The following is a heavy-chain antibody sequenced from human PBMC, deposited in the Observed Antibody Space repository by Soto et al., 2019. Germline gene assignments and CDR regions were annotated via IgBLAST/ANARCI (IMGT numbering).Heavy chain of an antibody. CDR3: VRTSLVVAAATREDY. D-gene: IGHD2-15*01. CDR2: INSDGSST. Sequence: EVQLVESGGGLVQPVGSLRLSCAASGFTFSSYWMHWVRQAPGKGLVWVSRINSDGSSTSYADSVKGRFTISRDNAENTPYLQMNMLRGEDTAVYYGVRTSLVVAAATREDYWGQGTLVTVSS. CDR1: GFTFSSYW. V-gene: IGHV3-74*01. J-gene: IGHJ4*02.